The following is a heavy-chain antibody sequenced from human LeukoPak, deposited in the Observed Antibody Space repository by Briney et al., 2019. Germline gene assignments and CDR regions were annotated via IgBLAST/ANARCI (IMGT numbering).Heavy chain of an antibody. CDR2: IIPIFGTA. CDR3: ATSRALSSGWYGTRFDY. D-gene: IGHD6-19*01. V-gene: IGHV1-69*06. Sequence: GASVKVSCKASGGTFSSYAISWVRQAPGQGLEWMGGIIPIFGTANYAQKFQGRVTMTEDTSTDTAYMELSSLRSEDTAVYYCATSRALSSGWYGTRFDYWGQGTLVTVSS. CDR1: GGTFSSYA. J-gene: IGHJ4*02.